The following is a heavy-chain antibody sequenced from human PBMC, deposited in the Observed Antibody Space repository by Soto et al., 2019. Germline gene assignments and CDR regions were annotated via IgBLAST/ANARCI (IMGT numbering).Heavy chain of an antibody. CDR3: ARGGRWLIDY. D-gene: IGHD5-12*01. J-gene: IGHJ4*02. CDR1: GGSISTDNW. Sequence: QVQLMESGPGLVKPSGTLSLTCAVSGGSISTDNWWSWVRQPPGKGLEWVGEIYHSGNTNYNPSLKSRLTISIDKSKDQFSLDVTFVTAADTAVYYCARGGRWLIDYWGQGALVTVSS. V-gene: IGHV4-4*02. CDR2: IYHSGNT.